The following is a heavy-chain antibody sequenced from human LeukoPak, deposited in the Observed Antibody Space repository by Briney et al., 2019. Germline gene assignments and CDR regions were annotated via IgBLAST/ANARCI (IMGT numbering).Heavy chain of an antibody. V-gene: IGHV1-2*02. Sequence: ASVKVSCKASGYTFTGYYIYWVRQAPGQGLEWMGWINPDSGDTNYAQKFQGRVTMTRDTSISTAYMELSRLRSDDTAVYYCARVVTPRYCSTTRCYWKGWFDPWGQGTLVTVSS. D-gene: IGHD2-2*01. CDR1: GYTFTGYY. CDR2: INPDSGDT. CDR3: ARVVTPRYCSTTRCYWKGWFDP. J-gene: IGHJ5*02.